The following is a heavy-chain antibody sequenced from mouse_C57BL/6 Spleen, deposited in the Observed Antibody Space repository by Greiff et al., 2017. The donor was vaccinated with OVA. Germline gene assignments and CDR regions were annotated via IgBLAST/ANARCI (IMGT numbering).Heavy chain of an antibody. Sequence: QVQLQQPGAELVKPGASVKLSCKASGYTLTSYWMHWVKQRPGQGLEWIGMIHPNSGSTNYNEKFKSKATLTVDKSSSTAYMQLSSLTSEDSAVYYCARFSRDYPSTFDYWGQGTTLTVAS. CDR2: IHPNSGST. CDR1: GYTLTSYW. D-gene: IGHD2-4*01. V-gene: IGHV1-64*01. CDR3: ARFSRDYPSTFDY. J-gene: IGHJ2*01.